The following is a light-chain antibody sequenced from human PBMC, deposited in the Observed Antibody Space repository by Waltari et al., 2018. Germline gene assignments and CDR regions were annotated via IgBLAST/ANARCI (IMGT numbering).Light chain of an antibody. CDR1: NSNIGAGSG. V-gene: IGLV1-40*01. Sequence: QSVLTQPPSVSGAPGQRVTISCTGSNSNIGAGSGVHWYQQLPGTAPKLLIYGNNNRPSGVPDRFSGSKSGTSASLAITVLQAEDEADYYCQSYDSSLSGVLFGGGTKLTVL. CDR3: QSYDSSLSGVL. CDR2: GNN. J-gene: IGLJ2*01.